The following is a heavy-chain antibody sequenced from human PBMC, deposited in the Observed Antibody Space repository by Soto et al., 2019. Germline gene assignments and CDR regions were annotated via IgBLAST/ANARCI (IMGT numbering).Heavy chain of an antibody. Sequence: GGSLRLSCAASGFTFSSYAMNWVRQAPGKGLEWVSAMSGSGDSTYYADSVKGRFTISRDNSKNTLHLQMNSLRAEDTAVYYCAKARSSTNFDYWGQGTLVTVSS. V-gene: IGHV3-23*01. D-gene: IGHD1-26*01. J-gene: IGHJ4*02. CDR2: MSGSGDST. CDR3: AKARSSTNFDY. CDR1: GFTFSSYA.